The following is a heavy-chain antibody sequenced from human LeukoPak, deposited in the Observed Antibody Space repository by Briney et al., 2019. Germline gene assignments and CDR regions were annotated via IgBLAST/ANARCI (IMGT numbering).Heavy chain of an antibody. J-gene: IGHJ6*03. Sequence: ASVKVSCKASGYTFINYYMHWVRQAPGQGLEWMGIINPSGGSTSYAQKFQDRVTITRNTSISTAYMELSSLRSEDTAVYYCARALSVRVLYYYYMDVWGKGTTVTVSS. CDR2: INPSGGST. V-gene: IGHV1-46*01. CDR3: ARALSVRVLYYYYMDV. CDR1: GYTFINYY.